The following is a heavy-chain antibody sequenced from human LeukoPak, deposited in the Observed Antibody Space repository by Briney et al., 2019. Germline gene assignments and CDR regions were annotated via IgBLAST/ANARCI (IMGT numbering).Heavy chain of an antibody. CDR3: ASPITMVRGVIGDI. CDR1: GGSISSYY. J-gene: IGHJ3*02. V-gene: IGHV4-4*07. Sequence: SETLSLTCTVSGGSISSYYWSWVRQPAGKGLEWIGRIYTSGNTNYNPSLKGRVTMSVDTSKNQFSLNLSSVTAADTAVYYCASPITMVRGVIGDIWGQGTMVTVSS. D-gene: IGHD3-10*01. CDR2: IYTSGNT.